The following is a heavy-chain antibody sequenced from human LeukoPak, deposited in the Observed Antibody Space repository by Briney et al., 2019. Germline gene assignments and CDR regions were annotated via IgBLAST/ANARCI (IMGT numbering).Heavy chain of an antibody. V-gene: IGHV1-2*02. Sequence: ASGKVSCKASGYTFTGYYMYWVRQAPGQGLEWMGWINPDSGDTNYAQKFQGRVTMTTDTSISTAYMEVSRLRSDDTAVYYCARGGAGPSDYWGQGTLVTVSA. CDR1: GYTFTGYY. D-gene: IGHD6-19*01. CDR3: ARGGAGPSDY. J-gene: IGHJ4*02. CDR2: INPDSGDT.